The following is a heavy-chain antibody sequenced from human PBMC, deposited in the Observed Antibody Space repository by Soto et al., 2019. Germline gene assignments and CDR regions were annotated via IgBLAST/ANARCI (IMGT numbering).Heavy chain of an antibody. D-gene: IGHD3-9*01. CDR3: AREWAYYDILTGYYDY. CDR2: ISSSGSTI. V-gene: IGHV3-11*01. J-gene: IGHJ4*02. CDR1: GFTFSDYY. Sequence: GSLRLSCAASGFTFSDYYMSWIRQAPGKGLEWVSYISSSGSTIYYADSVKGRFTISRDNAKNSLYLQMNSLRAEDTAVYYCAREWAYYDILTGYYDYWGQGTLVTVSS.